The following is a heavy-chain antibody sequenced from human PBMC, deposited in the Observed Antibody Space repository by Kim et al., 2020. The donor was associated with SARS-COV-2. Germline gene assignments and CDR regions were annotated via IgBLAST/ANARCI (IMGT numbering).Heavy chain of an antibody. D-gene: IGHD3-22*01. CDR1: GFTFSSYW. CDR3: ARAPCYYDSSGYYYCHYYYGMDV. J-gene: IGHJ6*02. V-gene: IGHV3-7*01. Sequence: GGSLRLSCAASGFTFSSYWMSWVRQAPGKGLEWVANIKQDGSEKYYVDSVKGRFTISRDNAKNSLYLQMNSLRAEDTAVYYCARAPCYYDSSGYYYCHYYYGMDVWGQGTTVTVSS. CDR2: IKQDGSEK.